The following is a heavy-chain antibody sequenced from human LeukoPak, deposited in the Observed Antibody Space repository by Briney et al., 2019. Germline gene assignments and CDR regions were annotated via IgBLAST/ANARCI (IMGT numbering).Heavy chain of an antibody. CDR2: IYYSGDT. D-gene: IGHD6-6*01. CDR3: ARDDIAARPGL. V-gene: IGHV4-59*12. CDR1: GGSISGYY. Sequence: SETLSLTCTVSGGSISGYYWSWIRQSPGKGLEWIGYIYYSGDTNYNPSLKSRVTMSVDTSKNQFSLKLSSVTAADTAVYYCARDDIAARPGLWGQGTLVTVSS. J-gene: IGHJ4*02.